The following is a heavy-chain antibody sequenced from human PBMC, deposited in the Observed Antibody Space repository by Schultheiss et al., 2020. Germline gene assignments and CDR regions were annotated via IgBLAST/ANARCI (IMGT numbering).Heavy chain of an antibody. J-gene: IGHJ6*02. CDR3: AKAQPMDV. V-gene: IGHV3-64*01. Sequence: GESLRLSCAASGFTFSSYAMHWVRQAPGKGLEYVSAISSNGGSTYYANSVKGRFTISRDNSKNTLYLQMNSLRAEDTAVYYCAKAQPMDVWGQGTTVTVSS. CDR1: GFTFSSYA. CDR2: ISSNGGST. D-gene: IGHD2-2*01.